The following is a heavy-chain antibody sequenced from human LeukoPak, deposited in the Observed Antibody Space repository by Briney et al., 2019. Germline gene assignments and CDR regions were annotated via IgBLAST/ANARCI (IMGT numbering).Heavy chain of an antibody. D-gene: IGHD6-19*01. CDR3: ARVLNSSGWKRFDY. V-gene: IGHV6-1*01. Sequence: SQTLSLTCVISGDSVSNNRAAWNWIRQSPSRGLEWLGRTYYRSNFYNDYAVSVKSRITINADTSKNQFSLQLNSVTPEDTAVYYCARVLNSSGWKRFDYWGQGTLVTVSS. CDR2: TYYRSNFYN. J-gene: IGHJ4*02. CDR1: GDSVSNNRAA.